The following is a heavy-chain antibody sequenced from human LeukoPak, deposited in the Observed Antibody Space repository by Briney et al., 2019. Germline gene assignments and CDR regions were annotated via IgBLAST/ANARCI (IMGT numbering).Heavy chain of an antibody. D-gene: IGHD7-27*01. CDR2: IGRNGDNI. J-gene: IGHJ4*02. Sequence: GGSLRLSCVASGFTFNIYAMNWVRQAPGEGLEWVSVIGRNGDNIHYADSVKGRFTISRDNSKNTLYLQMDSLRAEDTAVYHCAKYTQTGDSFDYWGQGTLVAVSS. CDR3: AKYTQTGDSFDY. CDR1: GFTFNIYA. V-gene: IGHV3-23*01.